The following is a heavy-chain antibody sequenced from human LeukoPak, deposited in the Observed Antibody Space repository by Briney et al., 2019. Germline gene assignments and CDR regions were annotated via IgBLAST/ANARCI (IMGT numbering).Heavy chain of an antibody. Sequence: GGSLRLSCAASGFTFSSYAMHWVRQAPGKGLEWVAVISYDGSNKYYADSVKGRFTISRDNSKNTLYLQMNSLRAEDTAVYYCARDLYDILTGYPEYSFDYWGQGTLVTASS. CDR2: ISYDGSNK. J-gene: IGHJ4*02. V-gene: IGHV3-30-3*01. D-gene: IGHD3-9*01. CDR1: GFTFSSYA. CDR3: ARDLYDILTGYPEYSFDY.